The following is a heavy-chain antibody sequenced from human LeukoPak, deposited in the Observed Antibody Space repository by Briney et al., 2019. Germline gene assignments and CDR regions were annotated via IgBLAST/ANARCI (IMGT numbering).Heavy chain of an antibody. CDR3: ARVGYCSGGSCYNDAFDI. Sequence: ASVKVSCKASGYTFTGYYMHWVRQAPGQGLEWMGWINPNSGGTNYAQKFQGRVTMTRDTSISTAYMELSRLRSDDTAVYYCARVGYCSGGSCYNDAFDIWGQGTMVTVSS. D-gene: IGHD2-15*01. CDR2: INPNSGGT. J-gene: IGHJ3*02. CDR1: GYTFTGYY. V-gene: IGHV1-2*02.